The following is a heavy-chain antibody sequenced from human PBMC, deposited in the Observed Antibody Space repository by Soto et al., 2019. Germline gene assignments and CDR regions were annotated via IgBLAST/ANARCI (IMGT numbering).Heavy chain of an antibody. CDR2: INHSGST. J-gene: IGHJ5*02. V-gene: IGHV4-34*01. Sequence: FNPSETLSLTCAVYGGSFSGYYWSWIRQPPGKGLEGIGEINHSGSTNYNPSLKSRVTISVDTSKNQFSLKLSSVTAGDTAVYYCARGLTVRRFLEWLLYNWFDPWGQGTLVTVSS. D-gene: IGHD3-3*01. CDR1: GGSFSGYY. CDR3: ARGLTVRRFLEWLLYNWFDP.